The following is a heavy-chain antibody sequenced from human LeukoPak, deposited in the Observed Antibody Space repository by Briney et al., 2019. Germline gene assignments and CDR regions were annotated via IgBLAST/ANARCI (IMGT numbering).Heavy chain of an antibody. V-gene: IGHV1-46*01. CDR2: INPSGGST. Sequence: ASVKVSCKASGYTFTSYNMHWVRQAPGQGLEWMGIINPSGGSTSYAQVLQGRVTMRRDTSTSTVYMELSSLISEDTAVYYCARYQYYYDSSGYYYFDFWGQGTLVTVSS. J-gene: IGHJ4*02. CDR3: ARYQYYYDSSGYYYFDF. D-gene: IGHD3-22*01. CDR1: GYTFTSYN.